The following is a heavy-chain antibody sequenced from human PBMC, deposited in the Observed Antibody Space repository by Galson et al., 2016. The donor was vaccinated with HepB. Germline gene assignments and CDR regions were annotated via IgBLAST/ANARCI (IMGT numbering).Heavy chain of an antibody. Sequence: SVKVSCKASGYTFNDFGISWVRQAPGQGLEWLGWVTVYNGNTNYALGIEDRVIMTTDSSTSTAYMELGSLGSDDTAIYYCARDTGAFGGPLVPDFWGPGTLITVSS. J-gene: IGHJ4*02. D-gene: IGHD3-16*01. CDR3: ARDTGAFGGPLVPDF. CDR1: GYTFNDFG. CDR2: VTVYNGNT. V-gene: IGHV1-18*01.